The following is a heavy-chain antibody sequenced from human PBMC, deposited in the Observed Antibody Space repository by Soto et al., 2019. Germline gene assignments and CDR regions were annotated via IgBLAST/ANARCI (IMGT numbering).Heavy chain of an antibody. CDR3: ARDKDGDSHAFDI. CDR2: IWYDGSNK. D-gene: IGHD4-17*01. J-gene: IGHJ3*02. CDR1: GFTFSSYG. V-gene: IGHV3-33*01. Sequence: QVQLVESGGGVVQPGRSLRLSCAASGFTFSSYGMHWVRQAPGKGLEWVAVIWYDGSNKYYADSVKGRVTISRDNSKDTLYLQMNSLRVEDTAVYYCARDKDGDSHAFDIWGQGTMVTVSS.